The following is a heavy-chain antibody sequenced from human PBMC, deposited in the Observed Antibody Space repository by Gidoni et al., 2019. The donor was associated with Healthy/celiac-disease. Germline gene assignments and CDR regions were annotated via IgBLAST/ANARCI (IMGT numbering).Heavy chain of an antibody. D-gene: IGHD2-2*01. Sequence: QVQLVQSGAEVKKPGSSVKVSCKASGGPFSSYTISWVRQAPGQGLEWMGRIIPILGIANYAQKFQGRVTITADKSTSTAYMELSSLRSEDTAVYYCAREEVVPAFLDYWGQGTLVTVSS. CDR2: IIPILGIA. CDR3: AREEVVPAFLDY. CDR1: GGPFSSYT. V-gene: IGHV1-69*08. J-gene: IGHJ4*02.